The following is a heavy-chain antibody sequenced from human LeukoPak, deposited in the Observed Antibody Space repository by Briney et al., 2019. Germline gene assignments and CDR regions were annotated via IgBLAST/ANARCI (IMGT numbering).Heavy chain of an antibody. Sequence: PGGSLRLSCAASGFTFSSYSMNWVRQAPGKGLEWLSYISSRSSTTYYADSVKGRFTISRDNAKNSLYLQMNSLRAEDTAVYYCARDRAMIVVTNEEGVFDYWGQGTLVTVSS. CDR1: GFTFSSYS. D-gene: IGHD3-22*01. J-gene: IGHJ4*02. CDR3: ARDRAMIVVTNEEGVFDY. V-gene: IGHV3-48*01. CDR2: ISSRSSTT.